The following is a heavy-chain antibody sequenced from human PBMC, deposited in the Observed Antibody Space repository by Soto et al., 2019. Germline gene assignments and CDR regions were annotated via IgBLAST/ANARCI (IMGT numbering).Heavy chain of an antibody. CDR2: IYYSGST. CDR1: GGSISSYY. V-gene: IGHV4-59*01. D-gene: IGHD6-19*01. Sequence: TLSRTCTGSGGSISSYYCTWIRQPPGKGLDWIGYIYYSGSTNYNPSLKSRVTLSVDTSKNQFSLKLSSVTAADTAVYYCTRGIYDSGVMDVWGQGTTVTVSS. CDR3: TRGIYDSGVMDV. J-gene: IGHJ6*02.